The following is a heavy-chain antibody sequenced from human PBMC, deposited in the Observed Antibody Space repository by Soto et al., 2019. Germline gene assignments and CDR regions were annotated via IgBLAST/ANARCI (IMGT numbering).Heavy chain of an antibody. CDR3: SRENWFQDY. CDR2: IKNDGSDQ. CDR1: GXTFTTYY. D-gene: IGHD3-10*01. V-gene: IGHV3-7*03. Sequence: GSLRLACADSGXTFTTYYMTWVRQAPGKGLELVASIKNDGSDQYYVDSVKCRFTSSIDNAKNSLYLQMNSLRAGDTALYYCSRENWFQDYWGQGTLGTVSS. J-gene: IGHJ4*02.